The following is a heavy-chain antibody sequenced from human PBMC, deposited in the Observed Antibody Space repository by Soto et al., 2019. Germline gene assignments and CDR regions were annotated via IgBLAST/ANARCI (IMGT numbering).Heavy chain of an antibody. CDR1: GGSISGHY. CDR2: IFYTGST. J-gene: IGHJ4*02. CDR3: ARVGSSGWSPDY. D-gene: IGHD6-19*01. V-gene: IGHV4-59*11. Sequence: SETLSLTCTVSGGSISGHYWIWIRQSPGKRLEWIGYIFYTGSTNYNPSLESRVTLSADTSKNQFSLRLSSVTAADTAVYYCARVGSSGWSPDYWGQGTLVTVSS.